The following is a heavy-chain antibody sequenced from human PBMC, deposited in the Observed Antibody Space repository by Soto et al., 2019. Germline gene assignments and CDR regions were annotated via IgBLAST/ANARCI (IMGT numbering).Heavy chain of an antibody. CDR2: FDPEDGET. D-gene: IGHD3-16*01. J-gene: IGHJ4*02. CDR3: ATDRYGRGENYFDY. Sequence: ASVKVSWKVSGYTLTELSMHWVRQAPGKGLEWMGGFDPEDGETIYAQKFQGRVTMTEDTSTDTAYMELSSLRSEDTAVYYCATDRYGRGENYFDYWGQGTLVTVSS. CDR1: GYTLTELS. V-gene: IGHV1-24*01.